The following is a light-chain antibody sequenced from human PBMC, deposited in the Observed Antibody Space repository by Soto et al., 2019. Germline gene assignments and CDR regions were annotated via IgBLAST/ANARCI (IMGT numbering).Light chain of an antibody. V-gene: IGLV2-14*01. CDR2: EVS. J-gene: IGLJ1*01. Sequence: QSVLPQPASVSGSPGQSITISCTGTSSDVGGYNYVSWYQQHPGKAPKLMIYEVSNRSSGVSNRFSGSKSGNTASLTISGLQAEDEADYYCSSYTSSGTPYVFGTGTKVTVL. CDR1: SSDVGGYNY. CDR3: SSYTSSGTPYV.